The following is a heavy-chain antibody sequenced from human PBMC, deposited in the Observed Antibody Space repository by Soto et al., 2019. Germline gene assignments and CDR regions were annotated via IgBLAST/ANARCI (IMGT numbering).Heavy chain of an antibody. CDR1: GGSISSGSFY. J-gene: IGHJ4*02. CDR3: AREGTYYYGSGTDVFDY. CDR2: IYYSGNT. D-gene: IGHD3-10*01. Sequence: QVQLQESGPGLVKPSQTLSLTCTVSGGSISSGSFYWSWIRQHPGKGLEWIGYIYYSGNTYYNPSLKSRTTISVDTSKNQFSLQLSSVTAADTDVYYCAREGTYYYGSGTDVFDYWGQGTLVTVSS. V-gene: IGHV4-31*03.